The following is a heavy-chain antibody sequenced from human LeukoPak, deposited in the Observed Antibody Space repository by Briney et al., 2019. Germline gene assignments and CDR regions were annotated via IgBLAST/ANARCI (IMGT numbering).Heavy chain of an antibody. CDR1: GGSFSGYY. Sequence: PSETLSLTCAVYGGSFSGYYWSWIRQPPGKGMEWIGEINHSGSTNYNPSLKSRVTISVDTSKNQFSLKLSSVTAADTAMYYCRVAYYYYYYYMDVWGKGTTVTVSS. CDR2: INHSGST. CDR3: RVAYYYYYYYMDV. D-gene: IGHD2-15*01. V-gene: IGHV4-34*01. J-gene: IGHJ6*03.